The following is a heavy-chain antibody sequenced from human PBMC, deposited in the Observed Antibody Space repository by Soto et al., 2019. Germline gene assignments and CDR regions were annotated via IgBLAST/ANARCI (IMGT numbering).Heavy chain of an antibody. CDR3: ASASGYHYYYPIY. V-gene: IGHV1-69*13. CDR1: GGTFSSYA. CDR2: IIPIFGTA. D-gene: IGHD3-22*01. Sequence: ASVKVSCKASGGTFSSYAISWVRQAPEQGLEWMGGIIPIFGTANYAQKFQGRVTITADESTSTAYMELSSLRSEDTAVYYCASASGYHYYYPIYWGQGTLVTVSS. J-gene: IGHJ4*02.